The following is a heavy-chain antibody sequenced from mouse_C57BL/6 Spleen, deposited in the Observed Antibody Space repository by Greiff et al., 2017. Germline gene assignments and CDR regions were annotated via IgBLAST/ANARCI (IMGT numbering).Heavy chain of an antibody. J-gene: IGHJ3*01. CDR2: IDPSDSYT. CDR3: ARRDYYGSSWFAY. V-gene: IGHV1-50*01. D-gene: IGHD1-1*01. CDR1: GYTFTSYW. Sequence: QVQLQQPGAELVKPGASVKLSCKASGYTFTSYWLQWVKQRPGQGLEWIGEIDPSDSYTNYNQKFKGKATLTVDTSSSTAYMQLSSLTSEDPAVYYCARRDYYGSSWFAYWGQGTLVTVSA.